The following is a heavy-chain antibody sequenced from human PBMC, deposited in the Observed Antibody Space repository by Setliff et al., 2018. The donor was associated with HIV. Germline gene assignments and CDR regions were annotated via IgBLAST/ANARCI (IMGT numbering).Heavy chain of an antibody. Sequence: GESLRLSCAASGFTFSSYEMNWVRQAPGKGLEWVSYISSSGSTIYYADSVKGRFTISRDNAKNSLYLQMNSLRAEDTAVYYCARDLAWFGESQNDAFDIWGQGTMVTVSS. CDR1: GFTFSSYE. D-gene: IGHD3-10*01. V-gene: IGHV3-48*03. CDR3: ARDLAWFGESQNDAFDI. J-gene: IGHJ3*02. CDR2: ISSSGSTI.